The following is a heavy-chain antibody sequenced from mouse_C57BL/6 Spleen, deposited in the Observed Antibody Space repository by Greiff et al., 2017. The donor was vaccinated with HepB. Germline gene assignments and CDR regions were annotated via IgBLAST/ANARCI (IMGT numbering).Heavy chain of an antibody. Sequence: QVQLQQPGAELVKPGASVKLSCKASGYTFTSYWMHWVKQRPGQGLEWIGMIHPNSGSTNYNEKFKSKATLTVDKSSSTAYMQLSSLTSEDSAVYYCAKAPSLSPGFACWGQGTLVTVSA. CDR3: AKAPSLSPGFAC. V-gene: IGHV1-64*01. CDR2: IHPNSGST. CDR1: GYTFTSYW. D-gene: IGHD6-1*01. J-gene: IGHJ3*01.